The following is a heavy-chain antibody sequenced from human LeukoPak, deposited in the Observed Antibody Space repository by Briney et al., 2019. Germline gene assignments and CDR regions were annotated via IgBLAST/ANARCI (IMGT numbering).Heavy chain of an antibody. CDR2: IYYSGST. Sequence: KPSETLSLTCAVSGGSISSGGYSWSWIRQPPGKGLEWIGYIYYSGSTNYNPSLKSRVTISVDTSKNQFSLKLSSVTAADTAVYYCARHLPLTAKQQSLGYFQHWGQGTLVTVSS. J-gene: IGHJ1*01. V-gene: IGHV4-61*08. CDR3: ARHLPLTAKQQSLGYFQH. D-gene: IGHD6-13*01. CDR1: GGSISSGGYS.